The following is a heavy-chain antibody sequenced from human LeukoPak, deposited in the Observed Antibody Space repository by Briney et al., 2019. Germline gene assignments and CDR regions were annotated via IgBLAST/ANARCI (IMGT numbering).Heavy chain of an antibody. CDR1: GFTFGNFW. D-gene: IGHD3-3*01. CDR3: ARDRGRGVFGVIPILDI. Sequence: GGSLRLSCTASGFTFGNFWMXXXRQXPGXXXXXVTNXXQDGSEIHSVGPVKGRXTISXXXXXKSLYPQMNMLSADDTAVYYCARDRGRGVFGVIPILDIWGQGTLVTVSS. CDR2: XXQDGSEI. V-gene: IGHV3-7*01. J-gene: IGHJ4*02.